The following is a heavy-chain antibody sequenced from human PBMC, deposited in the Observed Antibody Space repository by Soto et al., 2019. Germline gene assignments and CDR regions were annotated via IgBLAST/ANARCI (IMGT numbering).Heavy chain of an antibody. CDR2: IYSGGST. D-gene: IGHD2-21*02. J-gene: IGHJ6*02. Sequence: EVQLVESGGGFIQPGGSLRLSCVVSGLTVSRNYMTWVRQAPGKGLECVQVIYSGGSTYSADSVKGRFTISRDNSKNTVYLLMNSLRVEDTAVYYCERFSQGRTEGMGVWGQGTTVTVS. V-gene: IGHV3-53*01. CDR3: ERFSQGRTEGMGV. CDR1: GLTVSRNY.